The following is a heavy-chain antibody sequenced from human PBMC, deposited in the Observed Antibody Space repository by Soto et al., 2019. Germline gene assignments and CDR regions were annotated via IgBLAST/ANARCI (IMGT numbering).Heavy chain of an antibody. J-gene: IGHJ3*02. CDR2: ISGSGGST. V-gene: IGHV3-23*01. D-gene: IGHD3-22*01. CDR3: AKDRILVTMIVVVTGAFDI. Sequence: EVQLLESGGGLVQPGGSLRLSCAASGFTFSSYAMSWVRQAPGKGLEWVSAISGSGGSTYYADSVKGRFTISRDNSKNALYLQMNSLRAEDPALYYCAKDRILVTMIVVVTGAFDIWGQGTMVTVSS. CDR1: GFTFSSYA.